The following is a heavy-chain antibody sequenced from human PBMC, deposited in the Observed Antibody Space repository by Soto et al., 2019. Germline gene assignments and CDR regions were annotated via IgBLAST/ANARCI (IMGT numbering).Heavy chain of an antibody. D-gene: IGHD2-2*01. CDR1: GFTFSSYA. J-gene: IGHJ4*02. Sequence: EVQLLESGGGLVQPGGSLRLSCAASGFTFSSYAMSWVRQAPGNGLEWVSAISGSGGSTYYADSVKGRFTISRDNSKNTLYLQMNSLRAEDTAVYYCAKGPLGYCSSTRCHHDYWGQGTMVTVSS. V-gene: IGHV3-23*01. CDR2: ISGSGGST. CDR3: AKGPLGYCSSTRCHHDY.